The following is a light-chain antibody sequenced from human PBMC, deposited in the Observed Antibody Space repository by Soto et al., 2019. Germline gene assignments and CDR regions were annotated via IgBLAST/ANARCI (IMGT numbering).Light chain of an antibody. CDR2: DNN. CDR3: AAWDSRLSAVV. CDR1: SSNIGNNY. Sequence: QSALTQPPSVSAAPGQRVTISCSGSSSNIGNNYVSWYQQLPGTAPKLLIYDNNKRPSGIPDRISGSKSGTSATLGITGLQTGDEADYYCAAWDSRLSAVVFGGGTKLTVL. V-gene: IGLV1-51*01. J-gene: IGLJ3*02.